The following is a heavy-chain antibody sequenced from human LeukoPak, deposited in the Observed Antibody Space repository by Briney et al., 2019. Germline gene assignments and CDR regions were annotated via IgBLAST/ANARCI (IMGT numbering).Heavy chain of an antibody. CDR2: INPSGGST. D-gene: IGHD5-12*01. J-gene: IGHJ4*02. Sequence: ASVNVSCKASGYTFTSYYMHWVRQAPGQGLEWMGIINPSGGSTSYAQKFQGRVTMTRDTSTSTVYMELSSLRSDDTAVYYCASGPITTPERYSGHDLVYWGQGTLVTVSS. CDR1: GYTFTSYY. CDR3: ASGPITTPERYSGHDLVY. V-gene: IGHV1-46*01.